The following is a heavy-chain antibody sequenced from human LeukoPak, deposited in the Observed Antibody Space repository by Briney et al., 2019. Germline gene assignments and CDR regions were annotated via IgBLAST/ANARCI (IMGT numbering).Heavy chain of an antibody. J-gene: IGHJ3*02. V-gene: IGHV3-74*01. CDR1: GFTFSNYW. Sequence: GGSLRLSCAASGFTFSNYWMHWVRQAPGKGLVWVSRVNYDGTTTGYADSVKGRFTISRDNAKNTLYLQMNSLRAEDTAVYYCARRDVFDIWGQGTMVTVSS. CDR3: ARRDVFDI. CDR2: VNYDGTTT.